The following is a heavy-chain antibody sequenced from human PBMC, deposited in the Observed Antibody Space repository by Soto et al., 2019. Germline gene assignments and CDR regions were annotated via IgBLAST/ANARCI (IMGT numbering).Heavy chain of an antibody. V-gene: IGHV1-8*01. J-gene: IGHJ6*03. Sequence: VASVKVSCKASGYTFTSYDINWVRQATGQGLEWMGWMNPNSGNTGYAQKFQGRVTMTRNTSISTAYMELSSLRSEDTAVYYCARLEWEPAAMYYYYMDVWGKGTTVTVSS. D-gene: IGHD2-2*01. CDR3: ARLEWEPAAMYYYYMDV. CDR2: MNPNSGNT. CDR1: GYTFTSYD.